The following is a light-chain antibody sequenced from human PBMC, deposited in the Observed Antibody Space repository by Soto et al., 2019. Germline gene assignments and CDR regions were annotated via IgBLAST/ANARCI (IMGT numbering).Light chain of an antibody. Sequence: QSALTQPASVSGSPGQSITISCTGTSSDVGNYNLVSWYQQHPGKAPKLLIYEGSKRPSGVSHRFSGSKSGNTASLTISGLQAEDEADYYCCPYAGSSTGVFGGGTKLTVL. J-gene: IGLJ3*02. V-gene: IGLV2-23*01. CDR1: SSDVGNYNL. CDR3: CPYAGSSTGV. CDR2: EGS.